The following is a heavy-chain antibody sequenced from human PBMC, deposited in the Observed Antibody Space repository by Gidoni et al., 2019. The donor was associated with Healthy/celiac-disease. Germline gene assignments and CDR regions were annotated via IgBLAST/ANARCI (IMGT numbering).Heavy chain of an antibody. Sequence: QLQLQESGSGLVKPSQTLSLTCAVSGGSLRSGGYSWSWIRQPPGKGLEWSGYIYHSGSPYYHPYLKSRVTIAVDRSKNQFALKLSSVTAADTAVYYGAREGRYCSGGSCYSTFDYWGQGTLVTVSS. J-gene: IGHJ4*02. CDR3: AREGRYCSGGSCYSTFDY. CDR1: GGSLRSGGYS. D-gene: IGHD2-15*01. CDR2: IYHSGSP. V-gene: IGHV4-30-2*01.